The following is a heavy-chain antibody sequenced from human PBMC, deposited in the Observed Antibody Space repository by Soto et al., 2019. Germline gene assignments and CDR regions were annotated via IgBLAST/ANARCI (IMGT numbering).Heavy chain of an antibody. CDR2: ISYDGSNK. Sequence: PGGSLRLSCAASGFTFSSYAMHWVRQAPGKGLEWVAVISYDGSNKYYADSVKGRFTISRDNSKNTLYLQMNSLRAEDTAVYYCARPGRGIGQQLVLNYWGQGTLVTVSS. CDR1: GFTFSSYA. CDR3: ARPGRGIGQQLVLNY. D-gene: IGHD6-13*01. J-gene: IGHJ4*02. V-gene: IGHV3-30-3*01.